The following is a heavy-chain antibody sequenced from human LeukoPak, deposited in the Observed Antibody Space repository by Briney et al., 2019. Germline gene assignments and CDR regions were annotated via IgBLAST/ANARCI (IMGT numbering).Heavy chain of an antibody. V-gene: IGHV3-48*01. CDR1: GFTFSSYS. CDR2: ISSSSTI. CDR3: ARRGYCSATTCFAYFDY. J-gene: IGHJ4*02. D-gene: IGHD2-2*01. Sequence: PGGSLRLSCAASGFTFSSYSMNWVRQAPGKGLEWVSYISSSSTIYYADSVKGRFTISRDNAKNSLYLQMNSLRAEDTAVYYCARRGYCSATTCFAYFDYWGQGTLVTVSS.